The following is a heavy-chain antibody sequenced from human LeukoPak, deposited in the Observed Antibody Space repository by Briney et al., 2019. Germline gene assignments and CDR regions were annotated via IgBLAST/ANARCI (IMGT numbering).Heavy chain of an antibody. CDR2: IYYSGST. CDR1: GGSISSSSYY. D-gene: IGHD2/OR15-2a*01. CDR3: ARDLWGFGLCDY. Sequence: SETLSLTCTVSGGSISSSSYYWGWIRQPPGKGLEWIGSIYYSGSTYYNPSLKSRVTISVDTSKNQFSLKLSSVTAADTAVYYCARDLWGFGLCDYWGQGTLVTVSS. V-gene: IGHV4-39*07. J-gene: IGHJ4*02.